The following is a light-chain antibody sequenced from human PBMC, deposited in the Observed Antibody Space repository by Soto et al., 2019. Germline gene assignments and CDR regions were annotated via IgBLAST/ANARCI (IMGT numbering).Light chain of an antibody. V-gene: IGKV1-39*01. CDR3: QQSYSIPFT. CDR2: AAS. J-gene: IGKJ3*01. CDR1: QSITSY. Sequence: DIQMTQSPSSLSASVGDRVTITCRASQSITSYLNWYQQKPGKAPKLLIYAASSLQSGVPSRFSGSGSGTDFTLTICSLQPEDFATYFRQQSYSIPFTFGPGTKVDIK.